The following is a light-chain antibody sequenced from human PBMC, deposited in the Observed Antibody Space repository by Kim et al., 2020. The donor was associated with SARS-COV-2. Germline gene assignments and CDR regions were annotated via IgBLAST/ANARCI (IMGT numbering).Light chain of an antibody. CDR2: GAS. Sequence: VSPGEGAPLSCRASQSVSSNLAWYQQKPGQAPRLIIYGASTRASGIPARFSGSGSGTEFTLSISSLQSEDFAVYYCQQYDKWPPHPFGQETKLEI. V-gene: IGKV3D-15*01. CDR3: QQYDKWPPHP. CDR1: QSVSSN. J-gene: IGKJ2*01.